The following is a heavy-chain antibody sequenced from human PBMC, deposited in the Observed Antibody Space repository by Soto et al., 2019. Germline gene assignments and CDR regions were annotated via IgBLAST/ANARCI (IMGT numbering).Heavy chain of an antibody. CDR3: AKNGQPPYYYYGLDV. D-gene: IGHD1-1*01. J-gene: IGHJ6*02. Sequence: QGHLVQSEAEVKKPGASVKVSCKASGYTFTRYGISWVRQAPVQGLEWMGWISGYNGDTNYAQKFQDIVSMTIDTSTGTVYMELRSLTSDDTAVYYCAKNGQPPYYYYGLDVWGQGTKVTVSS. CDR1: GYTFTRYG. CDR2: ISGYNGDT. V-gene: IGHV1-18*01.